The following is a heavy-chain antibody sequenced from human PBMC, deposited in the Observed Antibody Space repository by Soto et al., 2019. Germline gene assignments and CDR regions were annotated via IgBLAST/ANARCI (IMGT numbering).Heavy chain of an antibody. CDR3: ARAAGTTATTERAFDI. CDR1: GGSFSGYY. V-gene: IGHV4-34*01. CDR2: INHSGST. D-gene: IGHD1-1*01. Sequence: PSETLSLTCAVYGGSFSGYYWSWIRQPPGKGLEWIGEINHSGSTNYNPSLKSRVTISVDTSKNQFSLKLSSVTAADTAVYYCARAAGTTATTERAFDIWGQGTMVTVSS. J-gene: IGHJ3*02.